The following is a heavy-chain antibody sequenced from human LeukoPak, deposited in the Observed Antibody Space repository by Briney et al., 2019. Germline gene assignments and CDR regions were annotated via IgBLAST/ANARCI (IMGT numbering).Heavy chain of an antibody. CDR3: ARDLDPPGIDYDYVWGSYGNDAFDI. D-gene: IGHD3-16*01. CDR1: GYTFTGYY. V-gene: IGHV1-2*06. Sequence: GASVKVSCKASGYTFTGYYMHWVRQAPGQGLEWMGRINPNSGGTNYAQKFQGRVTMTRDTSISTAYMELRSLRSDDTAVYYCARDLDPPGIDYDYVWGSYGNDAFDIWGQGTMVTVSS. J-gene: IGHJ3*02. CDR2: INPNSGGT.